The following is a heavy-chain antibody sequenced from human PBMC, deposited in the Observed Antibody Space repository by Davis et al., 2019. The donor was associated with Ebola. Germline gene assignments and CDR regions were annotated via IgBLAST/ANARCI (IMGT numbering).Heavy chain of an antibody. V-gene: IGHV5-51*01. CDR2: IYPADSDT. Sequence: GESLKISCKASGYRFTNSWIGWVRQVPGKGLEWMGIIYPADSDTRYSPTFQGQVTISVDKSINTAYLQWSSLKASDTAIYYCARAGFFEYLWGRNRPKTPLYFDSWGQGTLVTVSS. CDR3: ARAGFFEYLWGRNRPKTPLYFDS. J-gene: IGHJ4*02. D-gene: IGHD3-16*01. CDR1: GYRFTNSW.